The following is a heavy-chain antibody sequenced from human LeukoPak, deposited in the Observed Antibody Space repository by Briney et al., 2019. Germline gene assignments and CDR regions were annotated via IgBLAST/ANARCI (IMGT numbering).Heavy chain of an antibody. CDR2: IYPADSDT. J-gene: IGHJ4*02. V-gene: IGHV5-51*01. Sequence: GESLKISCKVSGYSSTDYSIGWVRQMPGKGLEWMGIIYPADSDTKYSPSFQGQVTISADKSISTAYLQWSSLKASDTAMYYCARRLGTTADSDYWGQGTLVTVSS. D-gene: IGHD1-7*01. CDR1: GYSSTDYS. CDR3: ARRLGTTADSDY.